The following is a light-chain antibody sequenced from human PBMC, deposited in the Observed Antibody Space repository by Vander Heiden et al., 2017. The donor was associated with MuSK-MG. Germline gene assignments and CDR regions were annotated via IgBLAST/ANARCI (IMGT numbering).Light chain of an antibody. Sequence: IQFTQSPSFLSASVGDRVTIPCRASQGISSYLAWYQQKPGKAPKLLIYAAATLQSGVPSRFSGSGSGTEFTLTISSLQPEDFATYYCQQLNSYPLRFTFGPGTKVDIK. V-gene: IGKV1-9*01. J-gene: IGKJ3*01. CDR2: AAA. CDR3: QQLNSYPLRFT. CDR1: QGISSY.